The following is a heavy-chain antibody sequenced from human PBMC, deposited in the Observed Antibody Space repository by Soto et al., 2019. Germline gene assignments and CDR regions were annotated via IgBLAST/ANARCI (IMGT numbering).Heavy chain of an antibody. D-gene: IGHD4-4*01. Sequence: ASVKVSCKASGYTFTSYGISWVRQAPGQGLEWMGWISAYNGNTNYAQKLQGRVTMTTDTSTSRAYMELRSLRSDDTAVYYCARAPWATVTTFGRFDPWGQGTLVTVSS. V-gene: IGHV1-18*01. CDR3: ARAPWATVTTFGRFDP. J-gene: IGHJ5*02. CDR2: ISAYNGNT. CDR1: GYTFTSYG.